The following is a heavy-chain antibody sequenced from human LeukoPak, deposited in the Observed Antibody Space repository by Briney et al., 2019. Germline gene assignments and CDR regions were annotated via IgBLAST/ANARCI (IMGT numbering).Heavy chain of an antibody. Sequence: PSETLSLTCAVYGGSFSGYYWSWIRQPPGKGLEWIGSIYYSGSTYYNPSLKSRVTISVDTSKNQFSLKLSSVTAADTAVYYCARGRYYYGSGSYRVRSYFDYWGQGTLVTVSS. CDR3: ARGRYYYGSGSYRVRSYFDY. CDR1: GGSFSGYY. V-gene: IGHV4-34*01. CDR2: IYYSGST. J-gene: IGHJ4*02. D-gene: IGHD3-10*01.